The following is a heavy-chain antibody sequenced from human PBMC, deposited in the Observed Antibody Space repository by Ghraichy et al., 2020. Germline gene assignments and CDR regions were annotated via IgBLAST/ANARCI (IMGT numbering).Heavy chain of an antibody. CDR1: GFTFSSYG. CDR3: AKGQYTSSWSQLHDAFDI. V-gene: IGHV3-30*18. D-gene: IGHD6-13*01. CDR2: ISYDGRSR. J-gene: IGHJ3*02. Sequence: GESLNISCAASGFTFSSYGMHWVRQAPGQGLEWVAVISYDGRSRYYVGSVKGRFAISRDNSKSTLDLQMNSLRAEDTAVYYCAKGQYTSSWSQLHDAFDIWGQGTTVTVSS.